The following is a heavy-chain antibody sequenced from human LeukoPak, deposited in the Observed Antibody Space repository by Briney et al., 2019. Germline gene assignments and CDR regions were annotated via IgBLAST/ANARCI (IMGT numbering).Heavy chain of an antibody. Sequence: PGGSLGLSCAASGFTFSSYSMNWVRQAPGKGLEWVSSISSSSSYIYYADSVKGRFTISRDNAKNSLYLQMNSLRAEDTAVYYCARDEANWFDPWGQGTLVTVSS. J-gene: IGHJ5*02. CDR1: GFTFSSYS. CDR2: ISSSSSYI. V-gene: IGHV3-21*01. CDR3: ARDEANWFDP.